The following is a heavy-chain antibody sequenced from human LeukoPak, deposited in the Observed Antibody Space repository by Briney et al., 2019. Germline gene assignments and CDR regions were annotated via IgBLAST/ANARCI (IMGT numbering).Heavy chain of an antibody. CDR3: ARDGSGYSAEYFQH. V-gene: IGHV3-30*03. D-gene: IGHD3-22*01. Sequence: PGGSLRLSCAASRFTFSNYGMHWVRQAPGKGLEWVAVISYDGSNKYYADSVKGRFTISRDNSKNTLYLQMNSLRAEDTAVYYCARDGSGYSAEYFQHWGQGTLVTVSS. CDR2: ISYDGSNK. J-gene: IGHJ1*01. CDR1: RFTFSNYG.